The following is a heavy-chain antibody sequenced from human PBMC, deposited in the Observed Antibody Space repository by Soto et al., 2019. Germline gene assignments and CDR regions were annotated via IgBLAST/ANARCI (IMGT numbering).Heavy chain of an antibody. CDR1: GHTFTGYY. V-gene: IGHV1-8*02. CDR3: EVTTGY. D-gene: IGHD1-1*01. J-gene: IGHJ4*02. Sequence: EASVKVSCKASGHTFTGYYMHWVRQAPGQGLEYMGWVSPENKNAGYAPQFRGRVSMTTDTTISTAYLEVTNLTYEDTAVYYCEVTTGYWGQGTMVTVSS. CDR2: VSPENKNA.